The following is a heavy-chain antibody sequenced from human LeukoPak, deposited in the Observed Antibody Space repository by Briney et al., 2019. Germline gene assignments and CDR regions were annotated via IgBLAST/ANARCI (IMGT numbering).Heavy chain of an antibody. D-gene: IGHD3-9*01. CDR2: IRSKANSYAT. V-gene: IGHV3-73*01. CDR1: GFTFSGSA. CDR3: TRHGGILTGFENTDY. Sequence: GGSLRLSCAASGFTFSGSAMHWVRQASGKGLELVGRIRSKANSYATAYAASVKGRFTISRDDSKNTAYLQMNSLKTEDTAVYYCTRHGGILTGFENTDYWGQGTLVTVSS. J-gene: IGHJ4*02.